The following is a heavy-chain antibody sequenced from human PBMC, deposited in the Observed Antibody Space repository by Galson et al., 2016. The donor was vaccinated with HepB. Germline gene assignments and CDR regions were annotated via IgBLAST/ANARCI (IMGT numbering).Heavy chain of an antibody. Sequence: SVKVSYKASGGTFSNYAISWVRQAPGQGLEWMGGIIPIFGTANYAQKFQGRVTITADESASTAYMELSSLRSEDTAVYYCAQPRTTVTTLYYYYGMDVWGQGTTVTVSS. CDR2: IIPIFGTA. J-gene: IGHJ6*02. CDR1: GGTFSNYA. V-gene: IGHV1-69*13. CDR3: AQPRTTVTTLYYYYGMDV. D-gene: IGHD4-17*01.